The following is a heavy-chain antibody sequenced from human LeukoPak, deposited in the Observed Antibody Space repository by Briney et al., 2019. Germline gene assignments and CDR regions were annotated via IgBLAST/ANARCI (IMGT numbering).Heavy chain of an antibody. V-gene: IGHV4-34*01. CDR3: ARGLAAAGIVDY. Sequence: PSETLSLTCAVYGGSFSGYYWSWIRQPPGKGLEWIGEINHSGSTNYNPSLKSRVTISVDTSKNQFSLKLSSVTAADTAVYYCARGLAAAGIVDYWAREPWSPSPQ. CDR1: GGSFSGYY. D-gene: IGHD6-13*01. J-gene: IGHJ4*02. CDR2: INHSGST.